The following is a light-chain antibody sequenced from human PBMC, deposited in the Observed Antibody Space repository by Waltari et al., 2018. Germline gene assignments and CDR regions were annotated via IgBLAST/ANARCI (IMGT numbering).Light chain of an antibody. Sequence: SYVLTQPPSVSVAPGQTASIACGGDNIGSESAQWYQQKPGQAPVLVLFDGSDRPLGIPDRISGSKSGNTATLTISGIEAGDEAAYYCQVWDPSTDHVLFGGGTKLTVL. J-gene: IGLJ2*01. CDR2: DGS. CDR1: NIGSES. V-gene: IGLV3-21*02. CDR3: QVWDPSTDHVL.